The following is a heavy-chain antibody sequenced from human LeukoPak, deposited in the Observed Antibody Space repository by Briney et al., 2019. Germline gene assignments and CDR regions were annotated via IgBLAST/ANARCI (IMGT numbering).Heavy chain of an antibody. CDR3: ARFFSGDSNYFDY. J-gene: IGHJ4*02. V-gene: IGHV3-48*03. Sequence: GGSLRLSCAASGITFSSYEMNWVRQAPGKGLEWVSYISSSGSTIYYADSVKGRFTISRDNAKNSLYLQMNSLRAEDTAVYYCARFFSGDSNYFDYWGQGTLVTVSS. CDR1: GITFSSYE. CDR2: ISSSGSTI. D-gene: IGHD1-26*01.